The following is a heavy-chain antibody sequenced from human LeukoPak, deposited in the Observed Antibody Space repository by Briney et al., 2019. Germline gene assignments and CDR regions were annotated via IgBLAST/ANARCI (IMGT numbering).Heavy chain of an antibody. CDR2: IYYSGST. CDR3: ARVNAGGACSGGSSYYYYYYMDV. CDR1: GGSISSHY. Sequence: SETLSLTCTVSGGSISSHYWSWIRQPPGKGLEWIGYIYYSGSTNYNPSLKSRVTISVDTSKNQFSLKLSSVTAADTAVYYCARVNAGGACSGGSSYYYYYYMDVWGKGTTVTVSS. D-gene: IGHD2-15*01. V-gene: IGHV4-59*11. J-gene: IGHJ6*03.